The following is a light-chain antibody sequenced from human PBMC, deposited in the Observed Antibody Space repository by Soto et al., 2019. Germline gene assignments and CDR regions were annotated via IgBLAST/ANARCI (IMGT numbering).Light chain of an antibody. CDR2: SVS. Sequence: QSALTQPASVSGSPGQSITISCSGTSSDIGAYDHVAWFQQFPGKTPKLVIYSVSNRPSGVSYRFSGSKSGSTASLTISGLQADDEADYYCISYTVSRSYVFGPGTKVTVL. CDR3: ISYTVSRSYV. J-gene: IGLJ1*01. CDR1: SSDIGAYDH. V-gene: IGLV2-14*01.